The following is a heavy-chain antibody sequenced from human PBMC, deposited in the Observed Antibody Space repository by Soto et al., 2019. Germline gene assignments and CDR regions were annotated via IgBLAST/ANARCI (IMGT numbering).Heavy chain of an antibody. D-gene: IGHD6-19*01. V-gene: IGHV1-3*01. CDR2: ISPGNGAT. CDR3: ARDMAGSDKGLDY. CDR1: GYTFSTYT. Sequence: ASVKVSCKASGYTFSTYTLHWVRQAPGQGLEWMGWISPGNGATKYSRKFQGRVTFTRDASASTANMELSSLGSEDTAVYYCARDMAGSDKGLDYWGQGTLVTVSS. J-gene: IGHJ4*02.